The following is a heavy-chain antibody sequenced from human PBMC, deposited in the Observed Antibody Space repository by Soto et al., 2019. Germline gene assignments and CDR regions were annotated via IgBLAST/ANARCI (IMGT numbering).Heavy chain of an antibody. Sequence: QVQVVQSGAEVKKPGSSVKVSCKTSGGTFSTAAISWVRQAPGQGLEWMGGIMPSFRTADYAQKFQGRVTITADESASTAYLELSRLRSEDTAVYYCARDKDRAQLGGNYYYIMDVWGQGTTVTVTS. CDR2: IMPSFRTA. J-gene: IGHJ6*02. CDR3: ARDKDRAQLGGNYYYIMDV. CDR1: GGTFSTAA. D-gene: IGHD3-3*02. V-gene: IGHV1-69*12.